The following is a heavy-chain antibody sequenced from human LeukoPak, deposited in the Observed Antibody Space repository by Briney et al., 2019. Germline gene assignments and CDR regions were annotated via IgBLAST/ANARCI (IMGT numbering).Heavy chain of an antibody. V-gene: IGHV3-69-1*01. J-gene: IGHJ4*02. CDR3: ARDGGYSGYDADC. Sequence: SYISDSSAMYYADSVRGRFTISRENDKNSLFLQMNSLRAEDTAVYYCARDGGYSGYDADCWGQGTLVTVSS. D-gene: IGHD5-12*01. CDR2: ISDSSAM.